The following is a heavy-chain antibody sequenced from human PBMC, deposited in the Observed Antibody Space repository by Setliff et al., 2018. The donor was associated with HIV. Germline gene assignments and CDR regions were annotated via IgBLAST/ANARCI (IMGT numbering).Heavy chain of an antibody. J-gene: IGHJ3*02. CDR1: GFSLSTSGMR. V-gene: IGHV2-70*04. CDR3: ARGPYGPPDAFDI. D-gene: IGHD3-10*01. Sequence: SGPTLVNPTQTLTLTCTFSGFSLSTSGMRVTWIRQPPGKALEWLARIDWDDDKFYSTSLKTRLTISKDTSKNQVVLIMTNMDPVDTATYYCARGPYGPPDAFDIWGQGTMVTVSS. CDR2: IDWDDDK.